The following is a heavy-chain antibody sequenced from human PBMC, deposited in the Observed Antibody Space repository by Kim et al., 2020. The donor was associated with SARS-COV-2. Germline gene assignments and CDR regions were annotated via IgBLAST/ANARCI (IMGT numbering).Heavy chain of an antibody. CDR3: AKGHSNGYGGDY. D-gene: IGHD6-19*01. V-gene: IGHV3-74*01. Sequence: GGSLRLSCATSGFTFSSYWMHWVRQAPGKGLVWISAINNGGTYTKYAESVKGRFTISRDNAKNTLYVQMSSLRVEDTALYYCAKGHSNGYGGDY. J-gene: IGHJ4*01. CDR2: INNGGTYT. CDR1: GFTFSSYW.